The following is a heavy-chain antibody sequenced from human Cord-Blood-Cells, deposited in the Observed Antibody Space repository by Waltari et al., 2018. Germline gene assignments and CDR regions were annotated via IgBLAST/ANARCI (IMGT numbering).Heavy chain of an antibody. J-gene: IGHJ3*02. CDR1: GGTFSSYA. V-gene: IGHV1-69*01. Sequence: QVQLVQSGAEVKKPGSSVKVSCKASGGTFSSYAISWVRQAPGQGLEWMGGIIPIFGTANYAQKFQGRVTITADESTSTAYMELSSLRSEDTAVYYCVVVKPPYSSPIVAFDIWGQGTMVTVSS. CDR3: VVVKPPYSSPIVAFDI. CDR2: IIPIFGTA. D-gene: IGHD6-13*01.